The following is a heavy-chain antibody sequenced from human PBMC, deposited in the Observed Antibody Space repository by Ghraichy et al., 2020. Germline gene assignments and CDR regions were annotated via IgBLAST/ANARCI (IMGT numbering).Heavy chain of an antibody. CDR3: TRDPAGDTSGYYSYFDY. Sequence: ASVKVSCKASWYTFTSYYIHWVRQAPGQGLEWMGIINPGSDYTTYAQKFQGRVTVTRDTSTRTVYLELSSLRSEDTAVYYCTRDPAGDTSGYYSYFDYWGQGTLVSVSS. CDR2: INPGSDYT. CDR1: WYTFTSYY. J-gene: IGHJ4*02. D-gene: IGHD3-22*01. V-gene: IGHV1-46*01.